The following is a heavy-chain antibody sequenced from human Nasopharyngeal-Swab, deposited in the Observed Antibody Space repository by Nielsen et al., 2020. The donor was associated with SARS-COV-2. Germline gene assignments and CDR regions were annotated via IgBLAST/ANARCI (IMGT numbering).Heavy chain of an antibody. CDR2: IYPGDSDT. Sequence: KVSCKGSGYSSTSYWIGWVRQMPGKGLEWMGIIYPGDSDTRYSPSFQGQVTISADKSISTAYLQWSSLKASDTAMYYCARHGVRGAGGWFYYFDYWGQGTLVTVSS. CDR3: ARHGVRGAGGWFYYFDY. V-gene: IGHV5-51*01. J-gene: IGHJ4*02. CDR1: GYSSTSYW. D-gene: IGHD6-19*01.